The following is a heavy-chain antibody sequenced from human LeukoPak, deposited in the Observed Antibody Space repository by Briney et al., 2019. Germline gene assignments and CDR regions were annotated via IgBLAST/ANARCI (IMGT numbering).Heavy chain of an antibody. J-gene: IGHJ6*02. CDR1: GGTFSSYA. Sequence: EASVKVSCKASGGTFSSYAISWVRQAPGQGLEWMGRIIPILGIANYAQKFQGRVTITADKSTSTAYMELSSLRSEDTAVYYCASGENIAVLGYYYGMDVWGQGTTVTVSS. CDR2: IIPILGIA. D-gene: IGHD6-19*01. CDR3: ASGENIAVLGYYYGMDV. V-gene: IGHV1-69*04.